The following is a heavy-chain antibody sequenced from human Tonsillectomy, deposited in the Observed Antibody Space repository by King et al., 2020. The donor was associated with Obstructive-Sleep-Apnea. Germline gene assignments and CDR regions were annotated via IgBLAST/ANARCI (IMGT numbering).Heavy chain of an antibody. D-gene: IGHD2/OR15-2a*01. J-gene: IGHJ4*02. Sequence: QLQESGPGLLKPSGTLSLTCAVSGGSISITNWWSWFRQPPGKGLEWIGGIFHSGSNNYNQSLKNRDPISIDKSENRFSLKLTSMTAADTAVYYCASGNSTSPGYWGQGTLVTVSS. CDR2: IFHSGSN. CDR1: GGSISITNW. V-gene: IGHV4-4*02. CDR3: ASGNSTSPGY.